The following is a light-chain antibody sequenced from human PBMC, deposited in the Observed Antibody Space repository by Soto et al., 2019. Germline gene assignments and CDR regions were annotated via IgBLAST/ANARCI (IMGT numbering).Light chain of an antibody. CDR3: QSYDSSLSAYV. CDR1: SSDIGAYDY. J-gene: IGLJ1*01. CDR2: EVT. V-gene: IGLV2-14*01. Sequence: QSALTQPASVSGSPGQSITISCTGTSSDIGAYDYVSWYQQYPGRVPKLLIHEVTNRPSGVSDRFSGSKSGNTASLTISGLQTEDEADYYCQSYDSSLSAYVFGTGTKLTVL.